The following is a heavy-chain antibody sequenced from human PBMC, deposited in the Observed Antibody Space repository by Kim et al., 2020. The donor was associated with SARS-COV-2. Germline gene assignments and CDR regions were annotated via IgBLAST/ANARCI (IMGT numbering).Heavy chain of an antibody. J-gene: IGHJ6*02. V-gene: IGHV4-59*01. CDR1: GGSISSYY. CDR3: ARDRSVGMDV. CDR2: IYYSGST. Sequence: TLSLTCTVSGGSISSYYWSWIRQPPGKGLEWIGYIYYSGSTNYNPSLKSRVTISVDTSKNQFSLKLSSVTAADTAVYYCARDRSVGMDVWGQGTTVTVSS.